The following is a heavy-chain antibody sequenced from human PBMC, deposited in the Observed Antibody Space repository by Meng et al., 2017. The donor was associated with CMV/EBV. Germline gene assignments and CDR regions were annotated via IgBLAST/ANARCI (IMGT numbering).Heavy chain of an antibody. D-gene: IGHD3-3*01. Sequence: GESLKISCAASGFTFNNAWMSWVRQAPGKGLEWVGRIKSKTDGGTTDYAAPVKGRFTISRDDSKNTLYLQMNSLKTEDTAVYYCTTDQPVHYDFWSGYTSRDYYYYGMDVWGQGTTVTVSS. CDR1: GFTFNNAW. J-gene: IGHJ6*02. CDR3: TTDQPVHYDFWSGYTSRDYYYYGMDV. V-gene: IGHV3-15*01. CDR2: IKSKTDGGTT.